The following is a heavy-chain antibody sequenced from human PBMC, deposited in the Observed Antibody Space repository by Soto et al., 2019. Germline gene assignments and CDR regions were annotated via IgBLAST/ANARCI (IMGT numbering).Heavy chain of an antibody. CDR3: ARGDSMASSVFDY. CDR1: GGPFSSGGYY. CDR2: IYYNGDT. V-gene: IGHV4-31*03. J-gene: IGHJ4*02. Sequence: PSETLSLTCTVSGGPFSSGGYYWSWIRQEPGKGLEWIGYIYYNGDTSYNPSLKSRVTISADTSKTQFSLKLSSVTAADTAVYYCARGDSMASSVFDYWGQGMLVTVSS. D-gene: IGHD3-10*01.